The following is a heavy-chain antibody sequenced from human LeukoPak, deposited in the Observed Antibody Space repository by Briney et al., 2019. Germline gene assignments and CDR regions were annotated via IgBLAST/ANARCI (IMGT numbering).Heavy chain of an antibody. D-gene: IGHD1-26*01. Sequence: GGSLRLSCAASGFTFSGYGIHWVRQAPGKGLEWVAFIRYDGSNKYYADSVKGRFTISRDNSKNTLYLQMNSLRAEDTAVYYCAKDTWDSGSYYFDYWGQGTLVTVSS. J-gene: IGHJ4*02. CDR2: IRYDGSNK. V-gene: IGHV3-30*02. CDR3: AKDTWDSGSYYFDY. CDR1: GFTFSGYG.